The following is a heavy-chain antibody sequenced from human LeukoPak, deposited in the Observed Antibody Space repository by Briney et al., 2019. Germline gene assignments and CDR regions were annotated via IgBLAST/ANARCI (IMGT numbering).Heavy chain of an antibody. CDR2: IYYRRRD. V-gene: IGHV4-39*07. CDR1: GDSISRSNYY. CDR3: ARASSGWYNY. J-gene: IGHJ4*02. Sequence: SETLSLTCTVSGDSISRSNYYWGWIRQPPGKGLEWIGSIYYRRRDDYNPSLKSRVTMSVDTSKNQFSLKLSSVTAADTAVYYCARASSGWYNYWGQGTLVTVSS. D-gene: IGHD6-19*01.